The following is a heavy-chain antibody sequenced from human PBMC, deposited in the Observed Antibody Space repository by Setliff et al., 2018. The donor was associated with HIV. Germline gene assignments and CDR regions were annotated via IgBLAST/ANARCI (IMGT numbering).Heavy chain of an antibody. J-gene: IGHJ3*01. CDR2: IRGDSTSI. CDR1: GFTFSDHY. Sequence: NPGGSLRLSCAASGFTFSDHYMTWIRQAPGKGLEWISYIRGDSTSINYADSVKGRCTISRDNAKNALYLQMNSLRAEDTAVYYCTRDPRLVDFWGQGTMVTVSS. D-gene: IGHD2-8*02. CDR3: TRDPRLVDF. V-gene: IGHV3-11*05.